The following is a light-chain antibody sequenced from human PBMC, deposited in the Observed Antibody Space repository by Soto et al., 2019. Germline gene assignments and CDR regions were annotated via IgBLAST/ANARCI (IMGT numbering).Light chain of an antibody. Sequence: DLPITQSPSSLSASVGERVTITCRASQSISTNSNWYQQKPWKAPKLLLSGASALQGGVSSRFSGSGSGTGFTLTISSLQPEDSAKYFCQQSHTTLFAFGRGNTVDLK. J-gene: IGKJ3*01. CDR1: QSISTN. V-gene: IGKV1-39*01. CDR2: GAS. CDR3: QQSHTTLFA.